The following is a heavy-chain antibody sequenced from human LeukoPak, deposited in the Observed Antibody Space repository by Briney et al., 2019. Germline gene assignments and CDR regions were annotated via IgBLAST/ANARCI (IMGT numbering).Heavy chain of an antibody. CDR3: AIRFSRSSGSAIDY. V-gene: IGHV1-8*01. CDR2: MNPNSGNT. Sequence: ASVKVSCKASGYTFTSYDINWVRQATGQGLEWMGWMNPNSGNTGYAQRLHGRVTMPRNTSISTAYMELSSLRCEDTAVYYCAIRFSRSSGSAIDYWGQGTLVTVAS. J-gene: IGHJ4*02. CDR1: GYTFTSYD. D-gene: IGHD3-10*01.